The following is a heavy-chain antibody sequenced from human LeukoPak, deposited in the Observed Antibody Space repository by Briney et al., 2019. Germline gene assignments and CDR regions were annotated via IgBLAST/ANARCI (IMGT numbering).Heavy chain of an antibody. V-gene: IGHV3-7*05. CDR1: GFTFSNYW. J-gene: IGHJ4*02. CDR3: ARVYSSLWAPSFDY. Sequence: GGSLRLSCAASGFTFSNYWMNWVRQAPGKGLAWVANIKQDGSETYYVGSVKGRFTISRDNAKNSLFLQMNSLRAEDTAVYYCARVYSSLWAPSFDYWGQGALVTVSS. D-gene: IGHD3-22*01. CDR2: IKQDGSET.